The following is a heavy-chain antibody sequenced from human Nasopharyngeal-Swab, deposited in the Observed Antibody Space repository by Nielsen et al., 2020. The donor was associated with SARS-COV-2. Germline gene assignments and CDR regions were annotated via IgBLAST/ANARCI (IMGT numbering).Heavy chain of an antibody. D-gene: IGHD3-9*01. CDR3: ARGHPEYYDIRNSNWFDP. CDR1: GGSISSYY. Sequence: GSLRLSCTVSGGSISSYYWSWIRQPPGKGLEWIGYIYYSGSTYYNPSLKSRVTISVDTSKNQFSLKLSSVTAADTAVYYCARGHPEYYDIRNSNWFDPWGQGTLVTVSS. J-gene: IGHJ5*02. CDR2: IYYSGST. V-gene: IGHV4-59*12.